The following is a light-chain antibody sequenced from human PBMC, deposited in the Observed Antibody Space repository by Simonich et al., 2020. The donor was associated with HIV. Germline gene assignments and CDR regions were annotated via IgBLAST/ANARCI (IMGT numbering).Light chain of an antibody. CDR1: RSAVGGYNY. CDR2: DVS. V-gene: IGLV2-14*01. CDR3: SSYTSSSTHWV. Sequence: QSALTQPASVSGSPGQSITISCPGTRSAVGGYNYVSWYQQHPGKAPKLMIYDVSKRPSGVSKRFSGSKSGNTASLTISGLQAEDEADYYCSSYTSSSTHWVFGGGTKLTVL. J-gene: IGLJ3*02.